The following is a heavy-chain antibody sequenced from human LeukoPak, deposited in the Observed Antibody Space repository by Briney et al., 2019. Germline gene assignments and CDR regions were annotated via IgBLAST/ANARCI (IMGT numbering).Heavy chain of an antibody. D-gene: IGHD7-27*01. CDR2: IYYDDSET. V-gene: IGHV5-51*01. CDR3: ARQGPTLGDY. Sequence: GESLKISCKGGGYSFTNYWIVWVRQMPGKGLEWMGVIYYDDSETQYSPSFQGQVTISVDKSISTAYLQWSSLKASDTAMYYCARQGPTLGDYWGQGTLVTVSS. J-gene: IGHJ4*02. CDR1: GYSFTNYW.